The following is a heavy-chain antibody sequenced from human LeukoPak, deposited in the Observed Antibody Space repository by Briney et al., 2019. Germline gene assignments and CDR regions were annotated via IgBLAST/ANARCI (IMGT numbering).Heavy chain of an antibody. CDR1: GYAFSGYS. CDR3: ATIYYDTSGFV. CDR2: ININTGKP. J-gene: IGHJ4*02. Sequence: ASVKVSCKGSGYAFSGYSMNWVRQAPGQGLEWMGWININTGKPTYAQGFTGRFVFSLDTSVSTAYLHISGLKAEDTAVYYRATIYYDTSGFVWGQGTLVTVSS. V-gene: IGHV7-4-1*02. D-gene: IGHD3-22*01.